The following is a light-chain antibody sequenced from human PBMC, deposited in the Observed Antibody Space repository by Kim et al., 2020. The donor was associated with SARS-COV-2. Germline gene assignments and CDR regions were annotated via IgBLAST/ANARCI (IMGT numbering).Light chain of an antibody. CDR1: QSVSSSY. CDR3: QQYGSSPNT. V-gene: IGKV3-20*01. CDR2: GAS. J-gene: IGKJ5*01. Sequence: SPGERATLSCRASQSVSSSYLAWYQQKPGQAPRLLIYGASSRATGIPDRFSGSGFGTDFTLTISRLEPEDFAVYYCQQYGSSPNTFGQGTRLEIK.